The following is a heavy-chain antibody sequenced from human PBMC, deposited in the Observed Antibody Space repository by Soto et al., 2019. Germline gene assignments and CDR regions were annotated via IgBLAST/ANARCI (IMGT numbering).Heavy chain of an antibody. CDR3: ARLKSAAAGMDF. CDR2: IYPGDSDT. J-gene: IGHJ6*02. D-gene: IGHD6-13*01. CDR1: GYSFTSYW. Sequence: ASVKVSCKASGYSFTSYWIAWVRQMPGKGLEWMGIIYPGDSDTRYSPSFQGQVTISADKSISTAYLQWSSLKAADTAIYYCARLKSAAAGMDFWGQGTTVTVSS. V-gene: IGHV5-51*01.